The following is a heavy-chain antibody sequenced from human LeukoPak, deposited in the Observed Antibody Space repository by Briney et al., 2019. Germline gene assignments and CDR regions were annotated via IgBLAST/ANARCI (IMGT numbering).Heavy chain of an antibody. CDR1: GFTVSSNY. J-gene: IGHJ4*02. V-gene: IGHV3-53*01. CDR2: IYSGGST. CDR3: ARGGPYYYDSGLRY. Sequence: GGSLRLSCAASGFTVSSNYMSWVRQAPGKGLEWVSVIYSGGSTYYADSVKGRFTISRDNSKNTLYLQMNSLRAEDTAVYYCARGGPYYYDSGLRYWGQGTLVTVSS. D-gene: IGHD3-22*01.